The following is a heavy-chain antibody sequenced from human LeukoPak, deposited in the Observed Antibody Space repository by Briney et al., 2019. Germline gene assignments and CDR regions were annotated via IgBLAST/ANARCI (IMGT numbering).Heavy chain of an antibody. J-gene: IGHJ4*02. Sequence: GGSLRLSCTASGFTFGDYAMSWIRQAPGKGLEWVGFIRSKAYGETADYAASVKGRFTISRDDSKAIAYLQMNSLKTEDTAIYYCTRVIFSSSWYPFDFWGQGTLVTVSS. CDR3: TRVIFSSSWYPFDF. V-gene: IGHV3-49*03. D-gene: IGHD6-13*01. CDR2: IRSKAYGETA. CDR1: GFTFGDYA.